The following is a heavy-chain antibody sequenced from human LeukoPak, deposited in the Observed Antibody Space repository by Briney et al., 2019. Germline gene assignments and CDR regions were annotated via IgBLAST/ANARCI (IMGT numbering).Heavy chain of an antibody. CDR1: GYTFSQFG. Sequence: GASVKVSCKASGYTFSQFGLSWVRQAPGQGLEWVGWISGYDGNTNYAQKFQGRVTMTTDTSTRTAYMELRSLTSNDTAVYYCARDYMSTVALYWGQGTLVTVSS. CDR3: ARDYMSTVALY. D-gene: IGHD4-23*01. J-gene: IGHJ1*01. CDR2: ISGYDGNT. V-gene: IGHV1-18*01.